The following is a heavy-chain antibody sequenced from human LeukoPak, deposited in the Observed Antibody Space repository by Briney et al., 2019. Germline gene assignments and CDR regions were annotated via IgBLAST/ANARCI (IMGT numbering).Heavy chain of an antibody. CDR1: GFSFNNYA. CDR2: IIGSSGST. Sequence: GGSLRLSCVASGFSFNNYAMNWVRQAPGKGLEWVSLIIGSSGSTFYADSVKGRFTISRDKSKNTLYLQMTSLRAEDTAVYYCARVGGRYNPLGYWGQGTLVTVSS. J-gene: IGHJ4*02. V-gene: IGHV3-23*01. CDR3: ARVGGRYNPLGY. D-gene: IGHD3-16*02.